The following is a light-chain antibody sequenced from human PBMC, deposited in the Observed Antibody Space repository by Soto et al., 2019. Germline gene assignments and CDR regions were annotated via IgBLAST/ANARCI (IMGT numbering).Light chain of an antibody. Sequence: VLTQSPGTLSLSPGERATLSCRASQTVNSHYLAWYQQKPGQAPRLLIYGASSRSTGVPDRFSGSGSGTDFTLTITRLEPEDSAVYYCQQYGGSPLYTFGPGTKVEIK. CDR1: QTVNSHY. V-gene: IGKV3-20*01. CDR2: GAS. CDR3: QQYGGSPLYT. J-gene: IGKJ3*01.